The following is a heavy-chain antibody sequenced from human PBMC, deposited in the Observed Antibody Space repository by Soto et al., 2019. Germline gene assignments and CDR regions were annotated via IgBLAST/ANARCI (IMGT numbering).Heavy chain of an antibody. CDR1: GFTFSSYA. V-gene: IGHV3-23*01. CDR3: AKNGIAARWSLYYYGMDV. J-gene: IGHJ6*02. CDR2: ISGSGGST. Sequence: GGSLRLSCAASGFTFSSYAMSWVRQAPGKGLEWVSAISGSGGSTYYADSVKGRFTISRDNSKNTLYLQMNSLRAEDTAVYYCAKNGIAARWSLYYYGMDVWGQGTTVTVSS. D-gene: IGHD6-6*01.